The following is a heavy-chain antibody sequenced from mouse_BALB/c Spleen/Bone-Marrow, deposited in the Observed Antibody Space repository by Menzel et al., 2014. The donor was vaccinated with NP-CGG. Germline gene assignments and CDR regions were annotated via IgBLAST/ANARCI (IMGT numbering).Heavy chain of an antibody. CDR3: ATMITDWYLDV. J-gene: IGHJ1*01. V-gene: IGHV14-3*02. Sequence: VQLQQPGAELVKPGASVKLSYTASGFNIKDTYMHWVKQRPEQGLEWIGRIDPANGNPKYDPRFQGKATITGDTSSNTAYLQLSSMTAEDTAVYDCATMITDWYLDVWGAGTTVTVSS. CDR1: GFNIKDTY. CDR2: IDPANGNP. D-gene: IGHD2-4*01.